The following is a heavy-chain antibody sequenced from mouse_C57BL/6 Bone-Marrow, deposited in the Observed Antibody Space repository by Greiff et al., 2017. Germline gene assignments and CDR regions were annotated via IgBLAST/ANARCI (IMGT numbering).Heavy chain of an antibody. Sequence: EVQRVESGGGLVKPGGSLKLSCAASGFTFSDYGMHWVRQAPEKGLEWVAYISSCSSTIYYADTVKGRFPISRDNAKNTLFLQMTSLRSEDTAMYYCARVNYDSSRYGDVWGTGTTVTVSS. CDR3: ARVNYDSSRYGDV. J-gene: IGHJ1*03. D-gene: IGHD1-1*01. V-gene: IGHV5-17*01. CDR1: GFTFSDYG. CDR2: ISSCSSTI.